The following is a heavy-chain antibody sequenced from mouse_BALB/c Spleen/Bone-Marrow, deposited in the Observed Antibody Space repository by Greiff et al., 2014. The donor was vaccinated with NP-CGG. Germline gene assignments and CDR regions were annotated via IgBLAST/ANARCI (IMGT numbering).Heavy chain of an antibody. CDR1: GYTFTSYW. J-gene: IGHJ2*01. CDR3: TRGGTTAFDY. V-gene: IGHV1S22*01. CDR2: IYPGSGST. Sequence: LQQSGSEPVRPGASVKLSCKASGYTFTSYWMHWVKQRHGQGLEWIGNIYPGSGSTNYDEKFKSKGTLTVDTSSSTAYMHLSSLTSEDSAVYYCTRGGTTAFDYWGQGTTLTVSS. D-gene: IGHD1-2*01.